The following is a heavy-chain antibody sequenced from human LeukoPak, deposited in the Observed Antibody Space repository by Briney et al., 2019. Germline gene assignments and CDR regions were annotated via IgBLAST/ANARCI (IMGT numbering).Heavy chain of an antibody. CDR3: ARDFGSGWNFDY. V-gene: IGHV1-2*04. CDR2: INPNSGGT. J-gene: IGHJ4*02. Sequence: GASVKVSCKASGYTFTDYYMHWVRQAPGQGLEWMGWINPNSGGTNYAQKLQGWVTMTRDTSISTAYMELSRPRSDDTAVYYCARDFGSGWNFDYWGQGTLVTVSS. CDR1: GYTFTDYY. D-gene: IGHD6-19*01.